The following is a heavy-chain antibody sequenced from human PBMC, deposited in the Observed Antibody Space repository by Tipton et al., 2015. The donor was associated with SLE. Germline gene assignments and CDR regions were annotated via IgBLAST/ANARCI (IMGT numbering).Heavy chain of an antibody. CDR3: SRARLQSTHNWFDP. CDR2: IYTSGST. J-gene: IGHJ5*02. CDR1: GGSISSGSYY. D-gene: IGHD4-11*01. V-gene: IGHV4-61*02. Sequence: LRLSCTVSGGSISSGSYYWSWIRQPAGKGLEWIGRIYTSGSTNYNPSLKSRVTISVDTPKNQFSLRLSSVTAADTAVYYCSRARLQSTHNWFDPWGQGTLVTVPS.